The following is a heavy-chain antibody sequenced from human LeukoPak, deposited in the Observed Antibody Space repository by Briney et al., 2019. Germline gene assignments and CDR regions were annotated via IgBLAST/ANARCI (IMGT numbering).Heavy chain of an antibody. J-gene: IGHJ6*03. CDR2: IYYSGST. V-gene: IGHV4-59*01. D-gene: IGHD6-13*01. CDR3: AVRAAAGTGAPYYYYMDV. Sequence: PSETLSLTCTVSGGSISSYYWSWIRQPPGKGLEWIGYIYYSGSTNYNPSLKSRVTISVDTSKNQFSLKLSSVTAADTAVYYCAVRAAAGTGAPYYYYMDVWGKGTTVTVSS. CDR1: GGSISSYY.